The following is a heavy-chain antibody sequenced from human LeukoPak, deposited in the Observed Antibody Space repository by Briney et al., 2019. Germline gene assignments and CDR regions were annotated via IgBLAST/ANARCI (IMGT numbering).Heavy chain of an antibody. CDR2: INSDGSTT. V-gene: IGHV3-74*01. CDR1: GFTFSSYW. CDR3: AKEATPYYYYGMDV. D-gene: IGHD5-12*01. J-gene: IGHJ6*02. Sequence: PGGSLRLSCGASGFTFSSYWMHWVRQAPGKGLVWISRINSDGSTTSYADSVKGRFTISRDNAKNTLYLQMNSLRAEDTAVYYCAKEATPYYYYGMDVWGQGTTVTVSS.